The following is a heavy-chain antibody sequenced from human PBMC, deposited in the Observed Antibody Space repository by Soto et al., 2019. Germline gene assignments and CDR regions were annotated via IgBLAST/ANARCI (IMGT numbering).Heavy chain of an antibody. CDR1: GYTFTSYY. V-gene: IGHV1-46*01. CDR2: INPSGGST. Sequence: QVQLVQSGAEVKKPGASVKVSCKASGYTFTSYYMHWVRQAPGQGLEWMGIINPSGGSTSYAQKFQDRVTMTRDTSTSTVYMELSSLRSEDTAVYYCASAIVYCCGDCDDAFDIWGQGTMVTVSS. J-gene: IGHJ3*02. CDR3: ASAIVYCCGDCDDAFDI. D-gene: IGHD2-21*01.